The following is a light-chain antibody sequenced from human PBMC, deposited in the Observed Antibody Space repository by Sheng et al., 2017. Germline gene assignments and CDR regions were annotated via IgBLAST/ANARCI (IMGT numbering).Light chain of an antibody. CDR2: EVG. J-gene: IGLJ3*02. Sequence: QSALTQPASVSGSPGQSITISCTGSSNDVGTYSLVSWYQHHPGKAPKLIIYEVGKRPSGISNRFSASKSANTASLTISGLQAEDEADYYCCSYARSATWVFGGGTKVTVL. CDR1: SNDVGTYSL. V-gene: IGLV2-23*02. CDR3: CSYARSATWV.